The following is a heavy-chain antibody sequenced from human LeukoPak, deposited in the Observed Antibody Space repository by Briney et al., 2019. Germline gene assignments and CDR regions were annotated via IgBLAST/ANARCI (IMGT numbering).Heavy chain of an antibody. V-gene: IGHV3-9*01. CDR1: GFTFDDYA. D-gene: IGHD3-10*01. CDR2: ISWNSGSI. J-gene: IGHJ6*02. Sequence: GRSLRLSCAASGFTFDDYAMHWVRQAPGKGLEWVSGISWNSGSIGYADSVKGRFTISRDNAKNSLYLQMNSLRAEDTALYYCAKDMGSGSYVGYYYYYYGMDVWGQGTTVTVSS. CDR3: AKDMGSGSYVGYYYYYYGMDV.